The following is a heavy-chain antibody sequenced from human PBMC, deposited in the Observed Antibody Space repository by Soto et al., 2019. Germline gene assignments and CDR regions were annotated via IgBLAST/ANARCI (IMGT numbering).Heavy chain of an antibody. D-gene: IGHD2-21*02. Sequence: VNRCCKTAGYTYTSYGISWGRHAPEQGLEWMGWISAYNGNTNYAQKLQGRVTITRDMFTSTAYMELSSLRSEDTAVYYCAAGGYGGNSGSAFGIWGQGTMVTVS. CDR3: AAGGYGGNSGSAFGI. CDR2: ISAYNGNT. V-gene: IGHV1-18*01. J-gene: IGHJ3*02. CDR1: GYTYTSYG.